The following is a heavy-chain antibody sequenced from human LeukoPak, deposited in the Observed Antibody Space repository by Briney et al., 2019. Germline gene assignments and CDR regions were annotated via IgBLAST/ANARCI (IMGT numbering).Heavy chain of an antibody. CDR1: GFTFSSYA. CDR3: AREGSVVVTAIPTDY. J-gene: IGHJ4*02. D-gene: IGHD2-21*02. CDR2: ISYDGSNK. Sequence: GRSLRLSCAASGFTFSSYAMHWVRQAPGKGLEWVAVISYDGSNKYYADSVKGRFTISRDNSKNTLYLQMNSLRAEDTAVYYCAREGSVVVTAIPTDYRGQGTLVTVSS. V-gene: IGHV3-30*04.